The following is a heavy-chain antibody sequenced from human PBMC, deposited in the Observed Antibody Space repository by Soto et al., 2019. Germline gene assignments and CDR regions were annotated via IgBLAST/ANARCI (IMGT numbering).Heavy chain of an antibody. J-gene: IGHJ6*02. D-gene: IGHD4-4*01. CDR2: IYYSGSS. CDR1: GGSISSGGYY. Sequence: QVQLQESGPGLVKPSQTLSLTCTVSGGSISSGGYYWSWIRQHPGKGLECIGYIYYSGSSYYNPSLKSRVTISVATSKNQFSLKLSSVTAADTAVYYCARGHTVRDYYYDGREVWGQGTTVTVSS. V-gene: IGHV4-31*03. CDR3: ARGHTVRDYYYDGREV.